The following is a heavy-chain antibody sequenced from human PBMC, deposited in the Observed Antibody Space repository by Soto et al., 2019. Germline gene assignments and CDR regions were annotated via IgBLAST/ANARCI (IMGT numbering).Heavy chain of an antibody. D-gene: IGHD2-15*01. J-gene: IGHJ6*01. Sequence: QVQLVESGGGVVQPGRSLRLSCAASGFTFSSYAMHWVRQAPGKGLEWVAVISYDGSNKYYADSVKGRFTISRDNSKNTLYLQMNSLRAEDTAVYYCAREDYCSGGSCYPGYFYYGMYVW. V-gene: IGHV3-30-3*01. CDR3: AREDYCSGGSCYPGYFYYGMYV. CDR1: GFTFSSYA. CDR2: ISYDGSNK.